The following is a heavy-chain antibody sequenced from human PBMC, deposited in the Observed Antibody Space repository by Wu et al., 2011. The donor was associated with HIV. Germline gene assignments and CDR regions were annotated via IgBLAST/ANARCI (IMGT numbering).Heavy chain of an antibody. J-gene: IGHJ4*02. CDR3: ARDPPGNPYYFDY. CDR1: GYTFTDYY. Sequence: EVQLVQSGAEVKKPGATVKISCKVSGYTFTDYYIHWVQQAPGKGLEWMGLVDPEDGETIYAEKFQDRVTITADASTSTVYMEVRSPRSDDTAVYYCARDPPGNPYYFDYWGQGTLVTVSS. CDR2: VDPEDGET. V-gene: IGHV1-69-2*01.